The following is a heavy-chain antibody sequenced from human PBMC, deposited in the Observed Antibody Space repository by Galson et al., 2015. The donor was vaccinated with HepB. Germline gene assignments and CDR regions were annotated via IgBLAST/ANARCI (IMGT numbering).Heavy chain of an antibody. D-gene: IGHD2-2*02. Sequence: SVKVSCKASGGTFSSYAISWVRQAPGQGLEWMGGIIPIFGTANYAQKFQGRVTITADESTSTAYMELSRLRSEDTAVYYCAREGGDIVVVPAAIGSGYYGMDVWGQGTTVTVSS. CDR1: GGTFSSYA. CDR3: AREGGDIVVVPAAIGSGYYGMDV. V-gene: IGHV1-69*13. J-gene: IGHJ6*02. CDR2: IIPIFGTA.